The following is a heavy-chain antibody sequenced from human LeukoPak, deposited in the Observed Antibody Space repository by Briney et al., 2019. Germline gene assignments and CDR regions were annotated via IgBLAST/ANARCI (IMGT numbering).Heavy chain of an antibody. V-gene: IGHV4-34*01. Sequence: SETLSLTCTVFGGSFSGFYLTWIRQPPGKGLDWIGEINHSGSTNYNPSLKSRVTISVDTSKNQFSLKLSSVTAADTAVYYCARHRDYGDYGVSNAFDIWGQGTMVTVSS. J-gene: IGHJ3*02. D-gene: IGHD4-17*01. CDR3: ARHRDYGDYGVSNAFDI. CDR1: GGSFSGFY. CDR2: INHSGST.